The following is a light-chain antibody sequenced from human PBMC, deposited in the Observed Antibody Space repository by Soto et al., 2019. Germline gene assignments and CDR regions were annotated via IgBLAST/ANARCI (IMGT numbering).Light chain of an antibody. J-gene: IGKJ1*01. Sequence: EIVLTQSPVTLSFSPCEIATLSCRASQSVSSSYLAWYQQKPGQAPRLLIYGASSRATGIPDRFSGSGSGTDFTLTISRLEPEDFAVYYCQLEAFGQGTKVDIK. V-gene: IGKV3-20*01. CDR3: QLEA. CDR1: QSVSSSY. CDR2: GAS.